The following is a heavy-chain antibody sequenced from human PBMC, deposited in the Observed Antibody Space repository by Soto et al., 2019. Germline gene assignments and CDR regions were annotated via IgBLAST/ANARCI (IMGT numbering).Heavy chain of an antibody. J-gene: IGHJ4*02. CDR1: GFPFKNYW. D-gene: IGHD6-6*01. Sequence: EASLRLCFAASGFPFKNYWMNWVRQSAGKVLVLIARINDEGSWTTYADSVKGRFTVSRDNSKNTLDMEMNSLGVEDTAVYFCARDGDRYDSSPEVCWARRTLDPVSS. CDR2: INDEGSWT. CDR3: ARDGDRYDSSPEVC. V-gene: IGHV3-74*01.